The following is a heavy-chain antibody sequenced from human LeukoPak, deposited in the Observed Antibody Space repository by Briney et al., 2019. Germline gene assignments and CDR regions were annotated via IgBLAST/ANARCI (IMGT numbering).Heavy chain of an antibody. D-gene: IGHD1-26*01. CDR1: GDSITSSSSY. V-gene: IGHV4-39*01. CDR2: IYYSGST. Sequence: SETLSLTCTVSGDSITSSSSYWGWIRQPPGKGLQWIGNIYYSGSTYYNPSLKSRVTISVDTSKNQFSLKLSSVTAADTAVYYCARCVVGATIGRNFDYWGQGTLVTVSS. J-gene: IGHJ4*02. CDR3: ARCVVGATIGRNFDY.